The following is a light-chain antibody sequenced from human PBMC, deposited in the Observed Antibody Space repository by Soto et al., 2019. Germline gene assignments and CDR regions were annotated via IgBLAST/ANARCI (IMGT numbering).Light chain of an antibody. V-gene: IGKV3-15*01. CDR3: LQYDTWRRIS. CDR2: GAS. Sequence: EIVLTQSPATLSVSPGERVTLSCRASQSISSKLGWYQQRPGQAPRLLIYGASTRATGIPARFSGSGSGTEFTPTISSLQSEDFAVYYCLQYDTWRRISFGQGTRLEMK. J-gene: IGKJ5*01. CDR1: QSISSK.